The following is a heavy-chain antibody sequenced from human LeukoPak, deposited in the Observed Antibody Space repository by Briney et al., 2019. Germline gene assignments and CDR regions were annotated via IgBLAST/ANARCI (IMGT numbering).Heavy chain of an antibody. CDR1: GFTFSSYA. CDR2: ISGSGYST. D-gene: IGHD3-9*01. CDR3: AKAYFDWSPNNPYFFDY. V-gene: IGHV3-23*01. Sequence: GGSLRLSCAASGFTFSSYAMSWVRQAPGKGLEWVSAISGSGYSTYYADSVKGRFTISRDNSKNTLYLQMNSLRAEDTAVFYCAKAYFDWSPNNPYFFDYWGQGTLVTVSS. J-gene: IGHJ4*02.